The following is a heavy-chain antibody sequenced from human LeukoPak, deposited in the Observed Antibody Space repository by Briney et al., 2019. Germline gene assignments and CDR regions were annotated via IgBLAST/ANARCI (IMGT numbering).Heavy chain of an antibody. Sequence: GGSLRLSCAASGFTFSSYAMSWVRQAPGKGLEWVSAISGSGGSTYYADSVKGRFTISRDNSENTLYLQMNSLRAEDTAVYYCAKAYSSSWYYFDYWGQGTLVTVSS. CDR3: AKAYSSSWYYFDY. CDR1: GFTFSSYA. CDR2: ISGSGGST. J-gene: IGHJ4*02. V-gene: IGHV3-23*01. D-gene: IGHD6-13*01.